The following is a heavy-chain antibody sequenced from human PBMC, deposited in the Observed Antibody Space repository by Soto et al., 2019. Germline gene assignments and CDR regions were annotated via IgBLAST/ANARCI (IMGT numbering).Heavy chain of an antibody. CDR2: INHSGST. CDR1: GGSFSGYY. V-gene: IGHV4-34*01. D-gene: IGHD4-17*01. CDR3: ARSGGDYYYYYGMDV. Sequence: SETLSLTCAVYGGSFSGYYWSWTRQPPGKGLEWIGEINHSGSTNYNPSLKSRVTISVDTSKNQFSLKLSSVTAADTAVYCCARSGGDYYYYYGMDVWGQGTTVTVSS. J-gene: IGHJ6*02.